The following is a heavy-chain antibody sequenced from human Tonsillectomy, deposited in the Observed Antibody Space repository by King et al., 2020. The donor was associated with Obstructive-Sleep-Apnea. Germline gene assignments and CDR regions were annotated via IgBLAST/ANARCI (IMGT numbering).Heavy chain of an antibody. J-gene: IGHJ4*02. V-gene: IGHV4-59*08. D-gene: IGHD6-19*01. CDR3: ARSYSSAWYGFDY. CDR2: SYYSGST. CDR1: GGSISSYY. Sequence: VQLQESGPGLVKPSETLSLTCTVSGGSISSYYWSWIRQPPGGGLEWIWYSYYSGSTNCTPSLKSRVTISVDTSKNQFSLNLSSVTAADTAVYYCARSYSSAWYGFDYWGQGTLVTVSS.